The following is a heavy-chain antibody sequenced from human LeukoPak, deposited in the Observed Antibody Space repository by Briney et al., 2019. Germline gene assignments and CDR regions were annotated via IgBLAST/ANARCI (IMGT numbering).Heavy chain of an antibody. CDR1: GGSITNYY. CDR3: SRAPFSNPEF. V-gene: IGHV4-59*01. CDR2: ISYNGST. J-gene: IGHJ4*02. D-gene: IGHD4-11*01. Sequence: SETLSLTCTVSGGSITNYYWTWIRQPPGKGLEWIGYISYNGSTNYNPSLKSRVTISIDTSKNQFSLRLSSVTAADTAVYYCSRAPFSNPEFWGQGTLVTVSS.